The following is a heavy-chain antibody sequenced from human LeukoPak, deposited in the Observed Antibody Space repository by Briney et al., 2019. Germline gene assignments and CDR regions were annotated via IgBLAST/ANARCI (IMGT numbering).Heavy chain of an antibody. V-gene: IGHV4-39*01. Sequence: PSQTLTLPCTVSGGSFSSSSDYWGWIRQPPGKGLEWFGSIYYSGSTYYNPSLKSRVTISVDTSKNQFSLKLSSVTAADTAVYYCASSYGAFEAGGVIITAWFDPWGQGTLVTVSS. J-gene: IGHJ5*02. CDR3: ASSYGAFEAGGVIITAWFDP. D-gene: IGHD3-10*01. CDR2: IYYSGST. CDR1: GGSFSSSSDY.